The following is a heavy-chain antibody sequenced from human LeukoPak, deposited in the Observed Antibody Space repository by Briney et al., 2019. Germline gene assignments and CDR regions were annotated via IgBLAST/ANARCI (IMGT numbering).Heavy chain of an antibody. Sequence: HPGGSLRLSCAASGFTASSNYMSWVRQAPGKGLEWVSAISGSGGSTYYADSVKSRFTISRDNSKNTLYLQMNSLRAEDTAVYYCAKGIYPRYFDYWGQGTLVTVSS. D-gene: IGHD2-2*02. CDR1: GFTASSNY. CDR3: AKGIYPRYFDY. J-gene: IGHJ4*02. V-gene: IGHV3-23*01. CDR2: ISGSGGST.